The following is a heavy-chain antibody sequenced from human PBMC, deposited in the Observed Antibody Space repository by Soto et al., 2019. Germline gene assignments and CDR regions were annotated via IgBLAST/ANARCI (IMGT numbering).Heavy chain of an antibody. CDR3: ARDTYYYDSSGYYAPPRFDY. J-gene: IGHJ4*02. CDR1: GGSISSGGYY. Sequence: SETLSLPCTVSGGSISSGGYYWSWIRQPPGKGLEWIGYIYYSGSTYYNPSLKSRVTISVDTSKNQFSLKLSSVTAADTAVYYCARDTYYYDSSGYYAPPRFDYWGQGTLVIVSS. V-gene: IGHV4-31*03. D-gene: IGHD3-22*01. CDR2: IYYSGST.